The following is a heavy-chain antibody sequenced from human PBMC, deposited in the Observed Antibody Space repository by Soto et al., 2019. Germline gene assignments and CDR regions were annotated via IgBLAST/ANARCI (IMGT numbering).Heavy chain of an antibody. V-gene: IGHV5-51*02. D-gene: IGHD3-10*01. J-gene: IGHJ6*02. CDR3: ARGAGSGSEDTNYSMDV. CDR1: GYSFISYW. CDR2: IYSGDSDDIYT. Sequence: VEFVTISCKVAGYSFISYWTGWVLQMPGKGMECMGMIYSGDSDDIYTIYSQSFQGQVTISAEKSISTAYLQWGSLKASDTATYYCARGAGSGSEDTNYSMDVWGQGITVTVSS.